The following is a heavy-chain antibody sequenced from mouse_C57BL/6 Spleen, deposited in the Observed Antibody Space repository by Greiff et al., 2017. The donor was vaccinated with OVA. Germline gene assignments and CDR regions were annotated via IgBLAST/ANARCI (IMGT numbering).Heavy chain of an antibody. CDR3: TGDSAGYVEFAY. CDR1: GYTFTDYD. J-gene: IGHJ3*01. V-gene: IGHV1-15*01. Sequence: VQLQQSGAELVRPGASVTLSCKASGYTFTDYDMPWVKQTPVHGLEWIGAIDPETGGTAYNQKFKGQAILTADKSSSTAYMELRSLTSEDSAVYYCTGDSAGYVEFAYWGQGTLVTVSA. D-gene: IGHD3-2*02. CDR2: IDPETGGT.